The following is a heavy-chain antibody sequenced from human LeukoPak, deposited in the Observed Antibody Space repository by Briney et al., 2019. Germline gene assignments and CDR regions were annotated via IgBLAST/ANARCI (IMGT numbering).Heavy chain of an antibody. D-gene: IGHD3-10*01. CDR2: INHSGST. CDR3: ARSLPAGWFDP. J-gene: IGHJ5*02. V-gene: IGHV4-34*01. Sequence: SETLSLTCAVYGGSFSGYYWSWIRQPPGKGLEWIGEINHSGSTNYNPSLRSRVTISVDTSKNQFSLKLSSVTAADTAVYYCARSLPAGWFDPWGQGTLVTVSS. CDR1: GGSFSGYY.